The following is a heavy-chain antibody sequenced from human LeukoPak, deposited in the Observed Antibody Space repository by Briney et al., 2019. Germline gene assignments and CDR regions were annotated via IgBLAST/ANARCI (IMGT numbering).Heavy chain of an antibody. CDR1: GGTFSSYA. J-gene: IGHJ4*02. D-gene: IGHD2-15*01. V-gene: IGHV1-69*04. CDR2: IIPILGIA. Sequence: SVEVSCKASGGTFSSYAISWVRQAPGQGLEWMGRIIPILGIANYAQKFQGRVTITADKSTSTAYMELSSLRSEDAAVYYCARDPTGYCSGGSCYSGPVDYWGQGTLVTVSS. CDR3: ARDPTGYCSGGSCYSGPVDY.